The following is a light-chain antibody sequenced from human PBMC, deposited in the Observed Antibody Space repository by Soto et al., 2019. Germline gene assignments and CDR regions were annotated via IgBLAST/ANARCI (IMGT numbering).Light chain of an antibody. Sequence: QSALTQPASVSGSPGQSITISCTGTSGDVGGYNYVSWYQKHPGKAPKIMIYEVSNRLSGVSNRFSGSKSGNTASLTISGLQAEDEADYYCSSYTSSSTLVFGGGTQLTVL. CDR3: SSYTSSSTLV. V-gene: IGLV2-14*01. CDR1: SGDVGGYNY. J-gene: IGLJ2*01. CDR2: EVS.